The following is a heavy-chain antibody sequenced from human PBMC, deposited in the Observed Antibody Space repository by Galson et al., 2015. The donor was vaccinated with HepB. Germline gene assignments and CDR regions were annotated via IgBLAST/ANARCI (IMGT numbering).Heavy chain of an antibody. Sequence: SVKVSCKASGGTFSSYAISWVRQAPGQGLEWMGGIIPIFGTANYAQKFQGRVTITADESTSTAYMELSSLRSEDTAVYYCARVLLWFGELYYYYYGMDVWGQGTTVTVSS. CDR2: IIPIFGTA. V-gene: IGHV1-69*13. CDR3: ARVLLWFGELYYYYYGMDV. D-gene: IGHD3-10*01. CDR1: GGTFSSYA. J-gene: IGHJ6*02.